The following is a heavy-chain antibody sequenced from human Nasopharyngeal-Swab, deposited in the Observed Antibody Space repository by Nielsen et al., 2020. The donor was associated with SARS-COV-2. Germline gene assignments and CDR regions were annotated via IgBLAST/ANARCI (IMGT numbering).Heavy chain of an antibody. J-gene: IGHJ4*02. CDR1: GFTFSSYW. D-gene: IGHD2-15*01. CDR3: HLRSGGSGDY. V-gene: IGHV3-74*01. Sequence: GESLKISCAASGFTFSSYWMHWVRQAPGKGLVWVSRINSDGSSTSYADSVKGRFTISRDNAKNTLYLQMNRLRAEDTAVYYCHLRSGGSGDYWGQGTLVTVSS. CDR2: INSDGSST.